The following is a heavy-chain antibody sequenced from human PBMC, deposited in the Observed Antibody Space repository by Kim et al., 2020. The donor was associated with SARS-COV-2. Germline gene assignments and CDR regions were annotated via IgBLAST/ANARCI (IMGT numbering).Heavy chain of an antibody. J-gene: IGHJ5*02. CDR1: GFPFSANG. CDR2: ISGSGGTT. Sequence: GGSLRLSCAASGFPFSANGMHWVRQSPGNGLEWVSSISGSGGTTYYADSVKGRFTISRDNSKNTLYLQMNSLRAEDTALYYCTRADSDSERHDNPWGQGTLVAVSS. CDR3: TRADSDSERHDNP. D-gene: IGHD3-10*01. V-gene: IGHV3-23*01.